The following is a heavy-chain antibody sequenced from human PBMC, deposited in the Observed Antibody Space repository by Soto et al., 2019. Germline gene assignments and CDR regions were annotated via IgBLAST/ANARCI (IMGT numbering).Heavy chain of an antibody. V-gene: IGHV4-59*01. Sequence: PSETLSLTCTVSGGSISSYYWSWIRQPPGKGLEWIGYIYYSGSTNYNPSLKSRVTISVDTSKNQFSLKLSSVTAADTAVYYCARGRDIGGTITFDYWGQGTLVTVSS. J-gene: IGHJ4*02. CDR3: ARGRDIGGTITFDY. D-gene: IGHD5-12*01. CDR2: IYYSGST. CDR1: GGSISSYY.